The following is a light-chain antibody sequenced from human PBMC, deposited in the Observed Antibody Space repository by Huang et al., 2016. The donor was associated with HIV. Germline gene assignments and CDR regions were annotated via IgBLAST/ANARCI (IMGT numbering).Light chain of an antibody. CDR2: GTS. CDR3: QQYNKWPYT. J-gene: IGKJ2*01. Sequence: ELLMTQSPATLSVSPGDRVSLSCRAGESIGSDLAWYQQRPGQAPRRLIYGTSTRASGVPARFSGGGSGTDFTLTITSLQSEDFVIYYCQQYNKWPYTFGLGTKLEIK. CDR1: ESIGSD. V-gene: IGKV3-15*01.